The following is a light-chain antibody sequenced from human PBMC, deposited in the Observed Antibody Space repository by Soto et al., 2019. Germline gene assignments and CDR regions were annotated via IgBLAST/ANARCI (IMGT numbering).Light chain of an antibody. J-gene: IGLJ2*01. CDR3: AAWNTSLHALI. CDR1: SSNIGSTY. CDR2: DNN. Sequence: QSVLPQPPTVSAAPGQMVTISCSGTSSNIGSTYVSWYQHLPGTAPKLLIYDNNKRPSGIPARISGSKSGTSDTLGITGLQPGYEADNYCAAWNTSLHALILGGGTKLTVL. V-gene: IGLV1-51*01.